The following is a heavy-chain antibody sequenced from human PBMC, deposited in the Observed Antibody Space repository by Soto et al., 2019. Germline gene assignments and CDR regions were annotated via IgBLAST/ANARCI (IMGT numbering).Heavy chain of an antibody. Sequence: PGGSLKLSCAASGFTFSNAWINWVRQAPGKGLEWVGRIKSKTEGGTTDFAEPVKGRFAISRDDANNMVYLRMNSLKIEYTAVYYCTTDFYITIITVLFVYWGHGTLVTVSS. D-gene: IGHD3-22*01. CDR3: TTDFYITIITVLFVY. J-gene: IGHJ4*01. CDR2: IKSKTEGGTT. CDR1: GFTFSNAW. V-gene: IGHV3-15*07.